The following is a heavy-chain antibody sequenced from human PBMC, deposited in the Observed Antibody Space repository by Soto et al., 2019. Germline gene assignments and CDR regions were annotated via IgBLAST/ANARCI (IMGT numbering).Heavy chain of an antibody. V-gene: IGHV3-23*01. Sequence: HPGGSLRLSCAASGFSFNTYAMSWVRQAPGKGLEWVSGITGSGATTLYADSVKGRFTISRDNYKKILFLQMNSLRADDTAVYYCVKSDSSASYYYNGMDVCGQGTTVTVSS. J-gene: IGHJ6*02. D-gene: IGHD6-6*01. CDR1: GFSFNTYA. CDR2: ITGSGATT. CDR3: VKSDSSASYYYNGMDV.